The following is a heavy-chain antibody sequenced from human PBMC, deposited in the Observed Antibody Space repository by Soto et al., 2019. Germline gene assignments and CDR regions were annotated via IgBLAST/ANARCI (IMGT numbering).Heavy chain of an antibody. CDR2: IGTSGTPT. D-gene: IGHD2-21*01. Sequence: GGSLRLSCIASGFTFRNYAMAWVRQAPGEDLEWVSAIGTSGTPTLYADSVKSRFTISRDDSRNTVSLQMNSLGVEDTATYYCTRILWSSRRDALDIWGQGTTVTVSS. V-gene: IGHV3-23*01. CDR3: TRILWSSRRDALDI. CDR1: GFTFRNYA. J-gene: IGHJ6*02.